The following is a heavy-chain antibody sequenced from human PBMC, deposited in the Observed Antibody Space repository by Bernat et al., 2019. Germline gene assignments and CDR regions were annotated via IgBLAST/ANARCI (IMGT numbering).Heavy chain of an antibody. CDR3: AKDWYSGYSDY. J-gene: IGHJ4*02. D-gene: IGHD1-26*01. CDR2: ISGTGGST. Sequence: EVQLLESGGGLVQPGGSLRLSCAASGFTLSSYVMSWVRQAPGKGLEWVSVISGTGGSTYYADSVKGRFTISRDNSKNTLYLLMNSLRAEDTAVYYCAKDWYSGYSDYWGQGTLVTVSS. CDR1: GFTLSSYV. V-gene: IGHV3-23*01.